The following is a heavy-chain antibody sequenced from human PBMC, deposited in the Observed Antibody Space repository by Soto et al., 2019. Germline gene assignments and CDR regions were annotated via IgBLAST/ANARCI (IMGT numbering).Heavy chain of an antibody. CDR1: GDSITTNYW. V-gene: IGHV4-4*02. Sequence: SETLSLTRAITGDSITTNYWWRWVRQPPGRGPEWIVQIFHIGTSNYSPSLKSRVTISLDKSRNHFSLHLTSVTPVDSAMYYCDSRSGHSSGWTAYFDNCAHRILLTVS. CDR2: IFHIGTS. J-gene: IGHJ4*01. D-gene: IGHD6-19*01. CDR3: DSRSGHSSGWTAYFDN.